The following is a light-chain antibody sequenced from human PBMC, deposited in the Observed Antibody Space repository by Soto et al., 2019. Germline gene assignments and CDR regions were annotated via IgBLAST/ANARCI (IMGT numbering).Light chain of an antibody. V-gene: IGKV3-20*01. CDR2: GAS. Sequence: DIVLTQSPGTLSLSPGETATLSCRASQSIAGNYLAWYQQKPGQAPRLLISGASSRATGIPDRFSGSGSGTDFTLTISGLEPEVFAVYYCQQYVSKTTFGPGTKVDIK. J-gene: IGKJ3*01. CDR1: QSIAGNY. CDR3: QQYVSKTT.